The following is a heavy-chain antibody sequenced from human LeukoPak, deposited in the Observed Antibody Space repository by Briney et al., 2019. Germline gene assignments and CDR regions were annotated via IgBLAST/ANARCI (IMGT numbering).Heavy chain of an antibody. D-gene: IGHD3-10*01. J-gene: IGHJ6*02. CDR3: ARGFGELSGGMDV. CDR1: GFTFSSYG. V-gene: IGHV3-33*01. Sequence: GGSLRLSCAASGFTFSSYGMHWVRQAPGKGLEWVAIIWYDGSNKYYADSVKGRFTISRDNSKNTLFLHMNSLTAEDTAVYYCARGFGELSGGMDVWGQGTTVTVSS. CDR2: IWYDGSNK.